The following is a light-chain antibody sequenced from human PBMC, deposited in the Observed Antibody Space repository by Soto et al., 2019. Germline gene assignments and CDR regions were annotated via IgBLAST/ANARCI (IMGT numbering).Light chain of an antibody. CDR3: QQYDYWPPYT. V-gene: IGKV3-15*01. J-gene: IGKJ2*01. CDR1: QSVSSN. CDR2: GAS. Sequence: EIVMTQSPATLSVSPGERATLSCRASQSVSSNLAWYQQKPGQPPRLLIYGASTRATGIPARFSGSGSGTEFTLSIDCLQSEDFAVYYWQQYDYWPPYTFGQGTKLEIK.